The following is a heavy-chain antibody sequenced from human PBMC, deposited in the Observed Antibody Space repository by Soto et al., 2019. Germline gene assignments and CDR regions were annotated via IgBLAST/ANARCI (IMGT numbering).Heavy chain of an antibody. V-gene: IGHV1-3*01. J-gene: IGHJ4*02. D-gene: IGHD5-18*01. CDR2: INAGNGNT. CDR3: ARARRYSYGVFDY. Sequence: ASVKVSCKASGYTFTISGISWVRQAPGQRLEWMGWINAGNGNTKYSQKFQGRVTITRDTSASTAYMELSSLRSEDTAVYYCARARRYSYGVFDYWGQGTLVTVSS. CDR1: GYTFTISG.